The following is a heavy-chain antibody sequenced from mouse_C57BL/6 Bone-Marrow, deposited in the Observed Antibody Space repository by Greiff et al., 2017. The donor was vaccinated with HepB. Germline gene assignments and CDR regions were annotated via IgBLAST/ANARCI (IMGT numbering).Heavy chain of an antibody. J-gene: IGHJ4*01. CDR3: ARSRGYRHGAMDY. D-gene: IGHD3-2*02. V-gene: IGHV1-81*01. CDR2: IYPRSGNT. CDR1: GYTFTSYG. Sequence: QVQLKQSGAELARPGASVKLSCKASGYTFTSYGISWVKQRTGQGLEWIGEIYPRSGNTYYNEKFKGKATLTADKASSTAYMELRSLTSEDSAVYFCARSRGYRHGAMDYWGKGTSGTVSS.